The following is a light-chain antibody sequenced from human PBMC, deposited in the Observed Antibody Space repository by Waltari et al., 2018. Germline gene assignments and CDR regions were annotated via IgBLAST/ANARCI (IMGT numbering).Light chain of an antibody. CDR3: QQYYSIPLT. Sequence: DIVMTQSPDSLAVSLSERATINCKASQGVLYSANNKDYLAWYQQKPGQPAKLLIYWASTREFGVPDRFSGSGSGTDFTLTISSLQAEDVAVYYCQQYYSIPLTFGGGTKVEIK. V-gene: IGKV4-1*01. CDR2: WAS. CDR1: QGVLYSANNKDY. J-gene: IGKJ4*01.